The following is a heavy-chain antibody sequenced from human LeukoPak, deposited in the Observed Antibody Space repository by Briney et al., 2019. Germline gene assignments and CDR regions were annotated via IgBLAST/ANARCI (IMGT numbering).Heavy chain of an antibody. V-gene: IGHV3-15*01. CDR3: ATGWGGFDY. CDR2: IKSKTDGATT. Sequence: GGSLRLSCAASGFTFSSYRMNWLRQAPGKGLECVGLIKSKTDGATTDYDAPVKRSVTISRDDAINMPNLQLNSLKTEDKAVYFCATGWGGFDYWGQGTLVTVSS. CDR1: GFTFSSYR. D-gene: IGHD3-10*01. J-gene: IGHJ4*02.